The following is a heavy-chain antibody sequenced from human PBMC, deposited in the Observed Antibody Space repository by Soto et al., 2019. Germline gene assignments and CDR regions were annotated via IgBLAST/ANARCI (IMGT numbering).Heavy chain of an antibody. D-gene: IGHD6-19*01. CDR2: ISSSSSYI. CDR1: GFTFSSYS. CDR3: ARSSRAVAGTDAFDI. Sequence: GSLRLSCAASGFTFSSYSMNWVRQAPGKGLEWVSSISSSSSYIYYADSVKGRFTISRDNAKNSLYLQMNSLRAEDTAVYYCARSSRAVAGTDAFDIWGQGTMVTVSS. V-gene: IGHV3-21*01. J-gene: IGHJ3*02.